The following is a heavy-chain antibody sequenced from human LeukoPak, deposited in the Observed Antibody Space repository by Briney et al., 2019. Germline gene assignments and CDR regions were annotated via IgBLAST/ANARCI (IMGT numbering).Heavy chain of an antibody. D-gene: IGHD6-13*01. CDR3: AKDSGQHLGNYYYFYIDV. Sequence: GGSLRLSCAASGFTFSSYGMHWVRQAPGKGLEWVALMQSDGSNKYYADSVKGRFAISRDTSKNTLYLQMNSLTPEDTAVYYCAKDSGQHLGNYYYFYIDVWGKGTTVTVSS. J-gene: IGHJ6*03. V-gene: IGHV3-30*02. CDR2: MQSDGSNK. CDR1: GFTFSSYG.